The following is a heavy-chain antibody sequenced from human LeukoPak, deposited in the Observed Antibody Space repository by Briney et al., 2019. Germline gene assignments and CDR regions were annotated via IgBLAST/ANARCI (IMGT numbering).Heavy chain of an antibody. Sequence: SETLSLTCTVSGGSISSISYYWGWIRQPPGKGLEWIGSIYYSGSTYYNPSLKSRVTISVDTSKNQFSLKLSSVPAADTAVYYCARQGYYYDSFDYWGQGTLVTVSS. CDR1: GGSISSISYY. CDR3: ARQGYYYDSFDY. V-gene: IGHV4-39*01. D-gene: IGHD3-22*01. CDR2: IYYSGST. J-gene: IGHJ4*02.